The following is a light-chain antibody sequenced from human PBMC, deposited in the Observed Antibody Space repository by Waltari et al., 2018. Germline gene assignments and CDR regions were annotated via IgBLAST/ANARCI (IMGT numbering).Light chain of an antibody. CDR2: DAS. J-gene: IGKJ4*01. CDR1: QDIRNY. Sequence: DIQMTQSPSSLSASVGDRVTITCQARQDIRNYLNWYQQKPGKAPKPRIYDASNLETGVPSRFSGSGSGTDVTFTISSLQPEDIATYYCQQYDNLPLTFGGGTKVEIK. V-gene: IGKV1-33*01. CDR3: QQYDNLPLT.